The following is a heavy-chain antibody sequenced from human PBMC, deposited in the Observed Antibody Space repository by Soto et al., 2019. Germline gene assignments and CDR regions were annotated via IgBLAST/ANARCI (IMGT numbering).Heavy chain of an antibody. J-gene: IGHJ3*02. V-gene: IGHV1-69*08. CDR3: AGESMRFGESYAFDI. Sequence: QVQLVQSGAEVKKPGSSVKVSCKASGGTFSSYSISWVRQAPEQGLEWMGRIIPILGIANYAQKFQGRVTLTADKSTSTAYMELSSLRSEDTAVYYCAGESMRFGESYAFDIWGQGTMVTVSS. CDR2: IIPILGIA. CDR1: GGTFSSYS. D-gene: IGHD3-10*01.